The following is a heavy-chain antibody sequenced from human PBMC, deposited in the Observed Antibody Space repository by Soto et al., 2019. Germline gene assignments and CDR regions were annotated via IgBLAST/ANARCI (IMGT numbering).Heavy chain of an antibody. CDR2: IYYSGST. CDR3: ARGYWFDY. V-gene: IGHV4-59*01. D-gene: IGHD3-10*01. Sequence: SETMSLTCTVSGVSISSYYWSWIRQPPGKGLEWIGYIYYSGSTNYNPSLKSRVTISVDTSKNQFSLKLSSVTAADTAVYYCARGYWFDYRGQATLVTVSS. CDR1: GVSISSYY. J-gene: IGHJ4*02.